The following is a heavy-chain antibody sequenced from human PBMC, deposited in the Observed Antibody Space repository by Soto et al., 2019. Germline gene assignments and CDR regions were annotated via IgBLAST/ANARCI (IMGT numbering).Heavy chain of an antibody. CDR2: ISGSGGST. J-gene: IGHJ4*02. CDR3: AKLRQWRGPFDY. V-gene: IGHV3-23*01. D-gene: IGHD6-19*01. Sequence: GGSLRLFCAASGFTFSSYAMSWVRQAPGKGLEWVSAISGSGGSTYYADSVKGRFTISRDNSKNTLYLQMNSLRAEDTAIYYCAKLRQWRGPFDYWGQGTLVTVSS. CDR1: GFTFSSYA.